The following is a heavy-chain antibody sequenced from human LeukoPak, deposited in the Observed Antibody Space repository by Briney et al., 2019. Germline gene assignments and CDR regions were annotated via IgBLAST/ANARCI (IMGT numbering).Heavy chain of an antibody. CDR1: GFTFSSYS. V-gene: IGHV3-21*01. Sequence: GGSLRLSCAASGFTFSSYSMNWVRQAPGKGLEWVSSISSSSSYIYYADSVKGRFTISRDNAKNSLYLQMNSLRAEDTAVYYCARGSGVITEASFDYWGQGTLVTVSS. J-gene: IGHJ4*02. CDR2: ISSSSSYI. D-gene: IGHD3-22*01. CDR3: ARGSGVITEASFDY.